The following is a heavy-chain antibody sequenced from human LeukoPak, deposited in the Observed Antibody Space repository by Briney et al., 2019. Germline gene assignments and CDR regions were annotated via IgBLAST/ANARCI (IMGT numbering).Heavy chain of an antibody. V-gene: IGHV3-23*01. CDR3: AKVTGSSTYYPLDY. D-gene: IGHD3-22*01. J-gene: IGHJ4*02. CDR1: GFTFTSYD. Sequence: GGSLRLSCAASGFTFTSYDMSWVRQAPGKGLEWVSTLSGSGGTTYYADSVKGRFTISRDNSKNTLYLQMNSLRAEDTAVYYCAKVTGSSTYYPLDYWGQGTLVAVSS. CDR2: LSGSGGTT.